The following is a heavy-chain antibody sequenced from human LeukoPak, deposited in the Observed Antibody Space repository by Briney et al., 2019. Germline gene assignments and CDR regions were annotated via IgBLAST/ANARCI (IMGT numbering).Heavy chain of an antibody. V-gene: IGHV3-33*01. Sequence: GRSLRLSCAASGYSFSSHGMHWVRRAPGKGLEWVAMIWYDGIKKYYPDSVKGRFTISRDDSKNTLYLQMDSLRVEDTAVYYCTRVISDGSGDLWGQGNLVTVS. J-gene: IGHJ5*02. CDR2: IWYDGIKK. D-gene: IGHD3-10*01. CDR1: GYSFSSHG. CDR3: TRVISDGSGDL.